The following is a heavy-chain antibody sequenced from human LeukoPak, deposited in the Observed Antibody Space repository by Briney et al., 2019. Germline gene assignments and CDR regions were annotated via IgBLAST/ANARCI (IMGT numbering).Heavy chain of an antibody. D-gene: IGHD1-7*01. CDR1: GFTFSNFL. J-gene: IGHJ4*02. V-gene: IGHV3-30*02. CDR3: AKGPFTNDTWNYFGDY. Sequence: GGSLRLSCAASGFTFSNFLMHGVRQAPGKGLDWVACIWYDGSNKYYADYVNGRFTISRDNSKNTLYLQMIRLRTEDTAVYYCAKGPFTNDTWNYFGDYWGQGTLVTVSS. CDR2: IWYDGSNK.